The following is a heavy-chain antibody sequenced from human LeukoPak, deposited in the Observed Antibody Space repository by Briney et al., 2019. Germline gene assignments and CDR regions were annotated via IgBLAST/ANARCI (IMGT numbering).Heavy chain of an antibody. CDR1: GGSISSYY. D-gene: IGHD3-10*01. CDR2: IYYSGST. Sequence: PSETLSLTCTVSGGSISSYYWSWIRQPPGKGLEWIGYIYYSGSTNYNPSLKSRVTISVDTPKNQFSLKLSSVTAADTAVYYCARGINYGSGSYVDYYYYYMDVWGKGTTVTISS. J-gene: IGHJ6*03. CDR3: ARGINYGSGSYVDYYYYYMDV. V-gene: IGHV4-59*01.